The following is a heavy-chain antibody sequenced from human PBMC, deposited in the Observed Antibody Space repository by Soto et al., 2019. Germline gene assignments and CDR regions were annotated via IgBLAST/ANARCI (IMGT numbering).Heavy chain of an antibody. J-gene: IGHJ4*02. CDR3: ARDIAVDIVVVPAPPTFDY. CDR1: GYTFTGYY. CDR2: INPNSGGT. V-gene: IGHV1-2*04. Sequence: GASVKVSCKASGYTFTGYYMHWVRQAPGQGLEWMGWINPNSGGTNYAQKFQGWVTMTRDTSISTAYMELSRLRSDDTAVYYCARDIAVDIVVVPAPPTFDYWGQGTLVTVSS. D-gene: IGHD2-2*01.